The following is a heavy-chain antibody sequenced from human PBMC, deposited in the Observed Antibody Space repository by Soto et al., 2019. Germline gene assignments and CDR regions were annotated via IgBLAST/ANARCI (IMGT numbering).Heavy chain of an antibody. CDR1: GFSFTRHA. V-gene: IGHV3-23*01. Sequence: GSLRLSCAASGFSFTRHAMSWVRQAPGRGLEWVSAINDNGASTWYADSVKGRFTISRDNSKNTLYLQMNSLRADDTAFYYWAKESASSRPYYFDSWGQGTLVTVS. J-gene: IGHJ4*02. D-gene: IGHD6-6*01. CDR3: AKESASSRPYYFDS. CDR2: INDNGAST.